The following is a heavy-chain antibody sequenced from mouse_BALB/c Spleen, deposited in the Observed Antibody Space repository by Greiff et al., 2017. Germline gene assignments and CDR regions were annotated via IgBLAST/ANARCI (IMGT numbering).Heavy chain of an antibody. Sequence: QLQESGPELVKPGASVKMSCKASGYTFTSYVMHWVKQKPGQGLEWIGYINPYNDGTKYNEKFKGKATLTSDKSSSTAYMELSSLTSEDSAVYYCARYGKEAWFAYWGQGTLVTVSA. CDR2: INPYNDGT. J-gene: IGHJ3*01. D-gene: IGHD2-1*01. CDR3: ARYGKEAWFAY. CDR1: GYTFTSYV. V-gene: IGHV1-14*01.